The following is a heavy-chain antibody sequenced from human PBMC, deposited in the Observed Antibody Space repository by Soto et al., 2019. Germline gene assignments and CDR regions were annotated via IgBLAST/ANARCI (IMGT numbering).Heavy chain of an antibody. CDR3: AKVIVGATSGGYYYGMDV. J-gene: IGHJ6*02. D-gene: IGHD1-26*01. CDR1: GFTFSSYA. CDR2: ISGSGGST. Sequence: GGSLRLSCAASGFTFSSYAMSWVRQAPGKGLEWVSAISGSGGSTYYADSVKGRFTISRDNSKNTLYLQMNSLRAEDTAVYYCAKVIVGATSGGYYYGMDVWGQGTTVTVSS. V-gene: IGHV3-23*01.